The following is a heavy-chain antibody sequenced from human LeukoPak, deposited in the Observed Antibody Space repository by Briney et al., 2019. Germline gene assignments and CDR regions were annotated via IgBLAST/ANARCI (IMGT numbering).Heavy chain of an antibody. D-gene: IGHD2-2*01. CDR2: IYTSGST. CDR1: GGSISSGSYY. Sequence: PSETLSLTCTVSGGSISSGSYYWSWIRQPAGKGLEWIGRIYTSGSTNCNPSLKSRVTISVDTSKNQFSLKLSSVTAADTAVYYCARDRVVVPAAMANNWFDPWGQGTLVTVSS. J-gene: IGHJ5*02. V-gene: IGHV4-61*02. CDR3: ARDRVVVPAAMANNWFDP.